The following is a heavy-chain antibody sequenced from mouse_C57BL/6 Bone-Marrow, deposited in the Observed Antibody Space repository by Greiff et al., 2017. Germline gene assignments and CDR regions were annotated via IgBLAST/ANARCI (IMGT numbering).Heavy chain of an antibody. J-gene: IGHJ1*03. Sequence: EVHLVESGEGLVKPGGSLKLSCAASGFTFSSYAMSWVRQTPEKRLEWVAYISSGGDYIYYADTVKGRFTISRDNARNTLYLQMSSLKSEDTAMYYCTRENYGSSFHWYFDVWGTGTTVTVSS. CDR1: GFTFSSYA. V-gene: IGHV5-9-1*02. CDR3: TRENYGSSFHWYFDV. CDR2: ISSGGDYI. D-gene: IGHD1-1*01.